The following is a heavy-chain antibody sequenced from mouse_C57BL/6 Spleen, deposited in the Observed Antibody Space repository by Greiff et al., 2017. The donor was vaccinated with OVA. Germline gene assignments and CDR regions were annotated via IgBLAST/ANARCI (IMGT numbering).Heavy chain of an antibody. V-gene: IGHV5-4*01. CDR2: ISDGGSYT. CDR3: ARDGPYYDPFAY. CDR1: GFTFSSYA. D-gene: IGHD2-4*01. J-gene: IGHJ3*01. Sequence: EVQLVESGGGLVKPGGSLKLSCAASGFTFSSYAMSWVRQTPEKRLEWVATISDGGSYTYYPDNVTGRFTISRDNAKNNLYLQMSHLKSEDTAMYYCARDGPYYDPFAYWGQGTLVTVSA.